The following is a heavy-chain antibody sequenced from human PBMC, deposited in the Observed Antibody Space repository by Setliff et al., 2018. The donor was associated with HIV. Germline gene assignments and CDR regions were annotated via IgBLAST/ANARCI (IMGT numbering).Heavy chain of an antibody. CDR1: GYSFTNHY. CDR2: INPTGGST. V-gene: IGHV1-46*01. CDR3: ARDYYDSSGYIFFPGLPDY. J-gene: IGHJ4*02. Sequence: ASVKVSCEPSGYSFTNHYMHWVRQAPGQGLEWMGVINPTGGSTKNTQKFQGRVAMTRDTSTSTVYMELSSLRSEDTAVYYCARDYYDSSGYIFFPGLPDYWGQGTLVTVSS. D-gene: IGHD3-22*01.